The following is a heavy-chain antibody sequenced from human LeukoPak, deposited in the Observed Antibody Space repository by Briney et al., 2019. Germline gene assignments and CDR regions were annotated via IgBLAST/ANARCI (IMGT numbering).Heavy chain of an antibody. CDR1: GFTFSSYW. D-gene: IGHD3-10*01. J-gene: IGHJ4*02. V-gene: IGHV3-74*01. CDR3: ARDLTWFGELSLYYFDY. CDR2: INSDGSST. Sequence: GGSLRLSCAASGFTFSSYWMHWVRQAPGKGLVWVSRINSDGSSTSYADSVKGRFTISRDNAKNTLYLQMNSLRAENTAVYYCARDLTWFGELSLYYFDYWGQGTLVTVSS.